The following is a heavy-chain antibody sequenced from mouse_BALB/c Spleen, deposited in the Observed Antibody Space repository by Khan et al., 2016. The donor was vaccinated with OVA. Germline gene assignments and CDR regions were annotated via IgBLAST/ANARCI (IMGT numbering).Heavy chain of an antibody. CDR3: ARWGYDGSSAMDY. V-gene: IGHV1S132*01. J-gene: IGHJ4*01. Sequence: QVQLQQSGAELVRPGASVKLSCKTSGYIFTTNWIHWVKQRSGQGLEWIARIYPGTGSTYYNENFKGKATLTADKSSSTAYMQLSSLQSEGSAVYFCARWGYDGSSAMDYWGQGTSVSGSS. D-gene: IGHD2-3*01. CDR1: GYIFTTNW. CDR2: IYPGTGST.